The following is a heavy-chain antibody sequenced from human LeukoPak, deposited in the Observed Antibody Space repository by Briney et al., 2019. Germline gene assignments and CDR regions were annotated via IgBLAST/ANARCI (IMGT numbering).Heavy chain of an antibody. J-gene: IGHJ4*02. CDR2: INPNTGAT. CDR1: GYTFTGYY. Sequence: ASVKVSCKASGYTFTGYYMFWVRQAPGQGLEWMGWINPNTGATKYAQNFQGRVTLTRDTSIRTTFMELSGLRSDDTAFYYCARDERFCNGDNHYPDLGYWGQGTLVTVSS. V-gene: IGHV1-2*02. CDR3: ARDERFCNGDNHYPDLGY. D-gene: IGHD2-15*01.